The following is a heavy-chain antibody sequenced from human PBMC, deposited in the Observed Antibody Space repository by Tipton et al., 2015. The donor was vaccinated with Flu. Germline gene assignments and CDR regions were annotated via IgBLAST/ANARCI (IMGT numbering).Heavy chain of an antibody. J-gene: IGHJ3*01. V-gene: IGHV3-7*03. D-gene: IGHD6-13*01. CDR2: IKQDGSEI. Sequence: SLRLSCAASGFTFSSYWMSWVRQAPGKGLEWVANIKQDGSEIYYADSVKGRFTISRDNAKNSLYLQMNSLRAEGTAVYYCGRALGGAAALWGQGTMVTVSS. CDR3: GRALGGAAAL. CDR1: GFTFSSYW.